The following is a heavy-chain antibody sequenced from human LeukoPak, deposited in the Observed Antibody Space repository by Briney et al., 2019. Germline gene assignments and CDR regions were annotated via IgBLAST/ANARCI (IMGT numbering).Heavy chain of an antibody. Sequence: SETLSLTCTVSGGSISSSSYYWAWIRQPPGKGLEWIGSIDYSGTTYHNPSLKSRVTLFVDTSKNQFSLRLSSVTAADAAVYYCARLPGEQLVPLTYYYYYYMDVWGKGTTVTVSS. D-gene: IGHD6-6*01. J-gene: IGHJ6*03. CDR3: ARLPGEQLVPLTYYYYYYMDV. CDR2: IDYSGTT. CDR1: GGSISSSSYY. V-gene: IGHV4-39*01.